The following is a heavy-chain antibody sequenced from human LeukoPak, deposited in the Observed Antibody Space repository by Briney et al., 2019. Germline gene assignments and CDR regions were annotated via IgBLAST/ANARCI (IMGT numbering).Heavy chain of an antibody. CDR2: INHSGST. CDR3: ARGLYGFDY. CDR1: GGSFSGYY. J-gene: IGHJ4*02. Sequence: PSETLSLTCAVHGGSFSGYYWSWIRQPPGKGLEWIGEINHSGSTNYNPSLKSRVTISVDTSKNQFSLKLSSVTAADTAVYYCARGLYGFDYWGQGTLVTVSS. D-gene: IGHD2/OR15-2a*01. V-gene: IGHV4-34*01.